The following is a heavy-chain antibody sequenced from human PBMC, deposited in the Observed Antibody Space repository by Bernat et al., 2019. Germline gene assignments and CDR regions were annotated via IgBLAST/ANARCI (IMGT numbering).Heavy chain of an antibody. V-gene: IGHV3-23*01. CDR3: AKDRELVDH. Sequence: EVQLLESGGGLVRPGGSLRLSCAASGFTFTSYAMSWVRQAPGKGLEWVSAISGSGDSTYYAHSVRGRFTITRDNSKNTLYLQMNSLRDEDTAVYFCAKDRELVDHWGQGTLVTVSS. CDR1: GFTFTSYA. D-gene: IGHD1-26*01. CDR2: ISGSGDST. J-gene: IGHJ4*02.